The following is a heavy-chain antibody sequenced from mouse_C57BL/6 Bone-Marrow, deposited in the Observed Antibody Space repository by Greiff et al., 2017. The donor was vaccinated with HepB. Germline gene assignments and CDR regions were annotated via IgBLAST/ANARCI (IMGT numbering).Heavy chain of an antibody. CDR1: GYTFTSYW. Sequence: QVQLQQPGAELVKPGASVKVSCKASGYTFTSYWMHWVKQRPGQGLEWIGRIHPSDSDTNYNQKFKGKATLTVDKSSSTAYMQLSSLTSEDSAVYYCATKYYYGSSPYYYAMDYWGQGTSVTVSS. V-gene: IGHV1-74*01. CDR2: IHPSDSDT. J-gene: IGHJ4*01. D-gene: IGHD1-1*01. CDR3: ATKYYYGSSPYYYAMDY.